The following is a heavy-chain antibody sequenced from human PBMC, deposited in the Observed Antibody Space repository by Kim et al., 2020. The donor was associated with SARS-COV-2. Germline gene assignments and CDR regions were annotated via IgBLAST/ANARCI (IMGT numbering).Heavy chain of an antibody. CDR3: ASSSVAGNYYYYGMDV. D-gene: IGHD6-19*01. Sequence: DAEKGRFTISRDNAKNSLYLQKTSLRAEDTAVYYCASSSVAGNYYYYGMDVWGQGTTVTVSS. V-gene: IGHV3-21*01. J-gene: IGHJ6*02.